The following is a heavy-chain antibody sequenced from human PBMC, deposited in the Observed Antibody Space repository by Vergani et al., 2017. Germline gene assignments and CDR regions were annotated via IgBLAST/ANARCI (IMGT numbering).Heavy chain of an antibody. CDR2: IKEDGSET. V-gene: IGHV3-7*01. CDR1: GFTFSNYW. Sequence: EVQLMESGGGLVQPGGSLRLSCAASGFTFSNYWMSWVRQAPGKGLEWVAIIKEDGSETFYVDSVMGRFTISRDNAKNSLYLQMNSLRAEDTAVYFCARLGLTASRREAPVFDYWGQGTLVTVSS. D-gene: IGHD6-13*01. CDR3: ARLGLTASRREAPVFDY. J-gene: IGHJ4*02.